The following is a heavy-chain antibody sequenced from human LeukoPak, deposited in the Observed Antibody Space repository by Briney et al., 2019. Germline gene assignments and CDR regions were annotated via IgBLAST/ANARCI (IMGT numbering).Heavy chain of an antibody. CDR3: ARPAVAASGDYYYMDV. Sequence: SETLSLTCTVSGGSISSYYWSWIRQPAGKGLEWIGRIYTSGSTTYNPSLRSRVTISIDTSKNQFSLKLSSVTAADTAVYYCARPAVAASGDYYYMDVWGQGTTVTVSS. CDR1: GGSISSYY. V-gene: IGHV4-4*07. D-gene: IGHD6-19*01. CDR2: IYTSGST. J-gene: IGHJ6*03.